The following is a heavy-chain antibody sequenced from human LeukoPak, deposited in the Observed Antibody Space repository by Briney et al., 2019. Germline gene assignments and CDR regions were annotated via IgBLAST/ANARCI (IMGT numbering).Heavy chain of an antibody. CDR3: AKDGVAGKIMYYFDY. Sequence: GGSLRLSCAASGFTFSSYGMNWVRQAPGKGLEWVSGISGDAGRTYYADSVKGRFTIYRDNSKNTLYLQMNSLRAEDTAVYYCAKDGVAGKIMYYFDYWGQGTLVTVSS. CDR2: ISGDAGRT. J-gene: IGHJ4*02. D-gene: IGHD6-19*01. V-gene: IGHV3-23*01. CDR1: GFTFSSYG.